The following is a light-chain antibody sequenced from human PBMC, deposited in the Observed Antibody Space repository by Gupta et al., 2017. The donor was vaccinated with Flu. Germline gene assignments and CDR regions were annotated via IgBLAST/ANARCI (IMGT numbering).Light chain of an antibody. Sequence: SPTLLFASGGDGVTTTCRGRQSISSWLSWYQQNPGKAPKLLIYKASTSESGVPSRFSGSGFGTEFTLTISGLQPDDFATYYCQEYSGYWAFGQGTKVEIK. J-gene: IGKJ1*01. V-gene: IGKV1-5*03. CDR2: KAS. CDR1: QSISSW. CDR3: QEYSGYWA.